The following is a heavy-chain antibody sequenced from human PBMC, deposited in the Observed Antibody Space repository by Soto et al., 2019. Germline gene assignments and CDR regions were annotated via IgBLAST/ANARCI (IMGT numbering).Heavy chain of an antibody. CDR2: ISYDGINK. CDR3: AKNSGYRLGAFDI. J-gene: IGHJ3*02. D-gene: IGHD5-12*01. CDR1: GFTFSSYA. V-gene: IGHV3-30-3*01. Sequence: QVQLVESGGGVVQPGTSLRLSCAASGFTFSSYAMHWVRQAPGKGLEWVAVISYDGINKYYADSVKGRFTVSRDNSKNTLYLQMNSLRAEDTAVYYCAKNSGYRLGAFDIWGQGTMVTVSS.